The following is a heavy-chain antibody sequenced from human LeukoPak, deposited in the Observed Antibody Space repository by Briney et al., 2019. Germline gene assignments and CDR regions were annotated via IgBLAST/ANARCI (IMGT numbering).Heavy chain of an antibody. Sequence: GGSLRLSCVASGFTFTTYYMSWVRQAPGKGPEWVANIKGDGSDKYYVDSVKGRFTISRDNAKNSLYLEMNSLRVEDTAVYYCAKDGLSAARDWWGQGTVVTVSS. D-gene: IGHD6-6*01. CDR3: AKDGLSAARDW. V-gene: IGHV3-7*01. CDR1: GFTFTTYY. CDR2: IKGDGSDK. J-gene: IGHJ4*02.